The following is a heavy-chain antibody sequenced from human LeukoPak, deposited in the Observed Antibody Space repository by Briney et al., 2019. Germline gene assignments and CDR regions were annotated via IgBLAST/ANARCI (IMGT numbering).Heavy chain of an antibody. Sequence: SQTLSLTCTVSGGSISSGAYCWSWIRRRPGKGLEWIGYMYYDGSTYSNPSLKSRLTISVDTSKNQFSLKLSSVTAADTAVYYCARGPYYDFWSGYPYMDVWGKGTTVTVSS. CDR3: ARGPYYDFWSGYPYMDV. J-gene: IGHJ6*03. CDR2: MYYDGST. CDR1: GGSISSGAYC. V-gene: IGHV4-31*03. D-gene: IGHD3-3*01.